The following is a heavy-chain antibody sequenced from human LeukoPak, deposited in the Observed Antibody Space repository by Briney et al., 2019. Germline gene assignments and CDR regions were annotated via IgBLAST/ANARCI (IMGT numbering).Heavy chain of an antibody. Sequence: SETLSLTCTVPGGSISSYYWSWIRQPAGKGLEWIGRIDTSGNTNYKPSLKSRVTMSVDTSKNQFSLKLSSVTAADTAVYYCARVFSSGWYSYYYYMDVWGKGTTVTVSS. CDR1: GGSISSYY. CDR2: IDTSGNT. CDR3: ARVFSSGWYSYYYYMDV. D-gene: IGHD6-19*01. J-gene: IGHJ6*03. V-gene: IGHV4-4*07.